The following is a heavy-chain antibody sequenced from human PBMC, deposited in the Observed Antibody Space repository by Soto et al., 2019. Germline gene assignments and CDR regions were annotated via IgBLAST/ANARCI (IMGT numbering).Heavy chain of an antibody. D-gene: IGHD6-19*01. J-gene: IGHJ4*02. CDR3: VRQHPLHTHGWYN. CDR2: IYPGDSDI. V-gene: IGHV5-51*01. CDR1: GYGFTSYW. Sequence: GESLKISCKASGYGFTSYWIGWVRQVPGRGLEWLASIYPGDSDIRYSPSLQGLVTISADKSTNTAYLQWSSLRASDTAMYYCVRQHPLHTHGWYNWCQGTLVTVST.